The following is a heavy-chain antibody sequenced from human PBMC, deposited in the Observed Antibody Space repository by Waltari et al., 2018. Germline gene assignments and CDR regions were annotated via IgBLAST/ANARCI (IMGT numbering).Heavy chain of an antibody. D-gene: IGHD2-15*01. CDR3: ARGKVYCSGGSCYSSWFDP. V-gene: IGHV4-34*01. J-gene: IGHJ5*02. CDR1: GGSFSGYY. Sequence: QVQLQQWGAGLLKPSETLSLTCAVYGGSFSGYYWSWIRQPPGKGLEWIGEINHSGSTNYHPSLKSRVTISVDTAKNQFSLKLSSVTAADTAVYYCARGKVYCSGGSCYSSWFDPWGQGTLVTVSS. CDR2: INHSGST.